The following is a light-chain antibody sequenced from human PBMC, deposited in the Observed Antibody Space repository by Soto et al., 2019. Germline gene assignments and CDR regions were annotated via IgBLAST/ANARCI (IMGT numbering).Light chain of an antibody. CDR3: QQYNNWPSIT. Sequence: EIVMSQSPATLSVSPGERATLSCRASQSVSSNLAWYQQKPGQAPRLLIYGASTRATGIPARFSGSRSETEFTLTISSLQSQDFAVYYCQQYNNWPSITFGQGTRLEIK. CDR2: GAS. V-gene: IGKV3-15*01. CDR1: QSVSSN. J-gene: IGKJ5*01.